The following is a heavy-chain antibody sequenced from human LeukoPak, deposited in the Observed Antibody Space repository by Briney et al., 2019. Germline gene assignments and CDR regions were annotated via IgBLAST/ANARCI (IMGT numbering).Heavy chain of an antibody. CDR3: ARWSGSPGAY. Sequence: ASVKVSCKVSGYTFTGYYMHWVRQAPGQGLEWMGWINPNSGGTSYAQKFQGRVTMTRDTSISTAYMELSRLRSDDTAVYYCARWSGSPGAYWGQGTLVTVSS. V-gene: IGHV1-2*02. D-gene: IGHD1-26*01. CDR2: INPNSGGT. J-gene: IGHJ4*02. CDR1: GYTFTGYY.